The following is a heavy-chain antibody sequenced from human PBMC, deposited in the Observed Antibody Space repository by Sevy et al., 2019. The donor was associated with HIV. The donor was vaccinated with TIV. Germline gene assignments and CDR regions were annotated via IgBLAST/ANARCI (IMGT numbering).Heavy chain of an antibody. Sequence: GGSLRLSCAASRFTCSSYAMSWVRLAPGKGLEWVSAISAGGSTFYADFVKARFTISRDNSKNTLYLQMNSLRVEDTAVYYCAKFFPHDAFDIWGQGTMVTVSS. CDR1: RFTCSSYA. J-gene: IGHJ3*02. V-gene: IGHV3-23*01. CDR2: ISAGGST. CDR3: AKFFPHDAFDI. D-gene: IGHD3-3*01.